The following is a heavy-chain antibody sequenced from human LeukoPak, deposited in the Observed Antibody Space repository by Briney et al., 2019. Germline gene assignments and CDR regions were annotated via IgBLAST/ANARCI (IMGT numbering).Heavy chain of an antibody. D-gene: IGHD6-13*01. CDR3: ARGDKSRWYGDY. CDR2: INPSGGST. J-gene: IGHJ4*02. Sequence: GASVKVSCKASGYTFTSYSIHWVRQAPGQGLEWMGVINPSGGSTTYPQKFQGRVTMTRDSSTTTVYMGLSSLRSDDTAVYYCARGDKSRWYGDYWGQGALVTVSS. V-gene: IGHV1-46*01. CDR1: GYTFTSYS.